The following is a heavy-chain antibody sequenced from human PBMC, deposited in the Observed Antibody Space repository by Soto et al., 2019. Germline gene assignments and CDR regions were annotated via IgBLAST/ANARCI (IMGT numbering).Heavy chain of an antibody. CDR1: GGSITTGDHS. D-gene: IGHD2-2*01. V-gene: IGHV4-30-2*01. CDR3: ARVPDR. CDR2: IYHSGST. J-gene: IGHJ5*02. Sequence: SETLSLTCAVSGGSITTGDHSWGWIRQPPGKGLEWIGYIYHSGSTYYNPSLKSRVTISVDRSKNQFSLKLSSVTAADTAVYYCARVPDRWGQGTLVTVSS.